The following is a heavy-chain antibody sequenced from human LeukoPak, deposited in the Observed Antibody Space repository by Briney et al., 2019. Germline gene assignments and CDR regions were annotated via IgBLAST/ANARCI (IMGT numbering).Heavy chain of an antibody. CDR3: ARDLASVLRYFDWLSNYYYYGMDV. V-gene: IGHV3-30-3*01. CDR2: ISYDGSNK. Sequence: GGSLRLSCAASGFTFSSYAMHWVRQAPGKGLEWVAVISYDGSNKYYADSVKGRFTISRDNSKNTLYLQMNSLRAKDTAVYYCARDLASVLRYFDWLSNYYYYGMDVWGQGTTVTVSS. J-gene: IGHJ6*02. D-gene: IGHD3-9*01. CDR1: GFTFSSYA.